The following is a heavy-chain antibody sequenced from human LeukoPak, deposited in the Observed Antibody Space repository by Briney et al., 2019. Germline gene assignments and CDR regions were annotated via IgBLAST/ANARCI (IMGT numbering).Heavy chain of an antibody. D-gene: IGHD4-17*01. CDR3: AKDRSGGTTTTVMVA. Sequence: GGSLRLSCAASGFTFSSYAMSWVRQAPGKGLEWVSAISGSGYNTYYAAPVKGRSTISRDNSENTPYLQMDTLRAEDTALYYCAKDRSGGTTTTVMVAWGQGTLVTVSS. CDR1: GFTFSSYA. V-gene: IGHV3-23*01. CDR2: ISGSGYNT. J-gene: IGHJ5*02.